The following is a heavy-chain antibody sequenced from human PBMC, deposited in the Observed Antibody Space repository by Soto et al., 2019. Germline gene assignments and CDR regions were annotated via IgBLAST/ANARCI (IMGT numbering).Heavy chain of an antibody. CDR3: AKGDRPYCGAGSCSPTDH. D-gene: IGHD2-15*01. J-gene: IGHJ4*02. CDR1: GFTFADYA. CDR2: ISGDGDNT. V-gene: IGHV3-23*01. Sequence: GGSLRLSCTASGFTFADYAMHWVRQAPGKGLEWVSGISGDGDNTDYADAVKGRFTISRDNSVNTLYLQMSSLRAEDTAVYFCAKGDRPYCGAGSCSPTDHWGQGTLVTVSS.